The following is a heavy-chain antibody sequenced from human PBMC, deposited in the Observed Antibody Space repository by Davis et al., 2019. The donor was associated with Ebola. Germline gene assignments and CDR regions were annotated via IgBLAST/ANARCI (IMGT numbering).Heavy chain of an antibody. D-gene: IGHD3-3*01. V-gene: IGHV3-74*01. CDR3: ARVAFWGGYYRSGDMDV. J-gene: IGHJ6*03. CDR1: GFTFSSYW. CDR2: INSDGSST. Sequence: HTGGSLRLSCAASGFTFSSYWMHWVRQAPGKGLVWVSRINSDGSSTSYADSVKGRFTISRDNAKSSLFLQMNSLRAEDTAVYYCARVAFWGGYYRSGDMDVWGKGTTVTVSS.